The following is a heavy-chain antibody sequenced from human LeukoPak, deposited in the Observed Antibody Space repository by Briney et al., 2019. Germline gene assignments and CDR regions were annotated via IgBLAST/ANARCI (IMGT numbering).Heavy chain of an antibody. CDR2: IWYDGSNK. J-gene: IGHJ3*01. Sequence: GGSLRLSCAASGFTFSSYGMHWVRQAPGKGLEWVAFIWYDGSNKYYADSVKGRFTISRDNSKNTLYLQMNSLRPEDTAVYFCAKGDDFWSGYLGLWGQGTMVTVSS. V-gene: IGHV3-30*02. CDR1: GFTFSSYG. CDR3: AKGDDFWSGYLGL. D-gene: IGHD3-3*01.